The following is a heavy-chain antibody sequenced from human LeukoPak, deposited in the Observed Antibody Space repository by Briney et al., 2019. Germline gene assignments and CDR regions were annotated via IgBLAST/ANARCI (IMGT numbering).Heavy chain of an antibody. CDR2: IYYSGST. J-gene: IGHJ4*02. D-gene: IGHD1-26*01. CDR1: GGSISSYY. Sequence: SETLSLTCTVSGGSISSYYWSWIRQPPGKGLEWIGYIYYSGSTNYNPSLKSRVTISVDRSKNQFSLKLSSVTAADTAVYYCARGSYSVGYWGQGTLVTVSS. V-gene: IGHV4-59*01. CDR3: ARGSYSVGY.